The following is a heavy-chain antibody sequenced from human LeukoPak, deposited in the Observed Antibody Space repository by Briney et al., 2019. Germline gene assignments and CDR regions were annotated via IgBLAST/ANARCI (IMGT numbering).Heavy chain of an antibody. V-gene: IGHV3-11*06. Sequence: GRSLTPSCPAAGSTFSDYYMNCVSQPPGSWMEWDSCIRSSSSEIYYADAVKGRFTISRDNAKNSLYLQMDSLRAGDTAVYYCARVRSGSLDCWGQGTLVTVSS. CDR3: ARVRSGSLDC. CDR1: GSTFSDYY. J-gene: IGHJ4*02. D-gene: IGHD1-26*01. CDR2: IRSSSSEI.